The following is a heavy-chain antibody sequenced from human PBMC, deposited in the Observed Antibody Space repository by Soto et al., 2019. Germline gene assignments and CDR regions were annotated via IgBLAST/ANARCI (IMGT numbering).Heavy chain of an antibody. Sequence: QITLKESGPTLVRPTQTLTLTCTFSGFSLSTSGLGVGWIRQPPGKALEWLALIYWNDDKRCSPSLKARLTITKDTSKNQVVLTMTNMDPVDTATYYCARRPSGWYLFDYWGQGTLVTVSS. CDR1: GFSLSTSGLG. J-gene: IGHJ4*02. V-gene: IGHV2-5*01. D-gene: IGHD6-19*01. CDR3: ARRPSGWYLFDY. CDR2: IYWNDDK.